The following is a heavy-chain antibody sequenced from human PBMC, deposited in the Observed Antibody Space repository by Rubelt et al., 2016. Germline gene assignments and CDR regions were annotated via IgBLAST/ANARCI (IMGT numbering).Heavy chain of an antibody. D-gene: IGHD6-19*01. CDR2: ISYDGSDK. Sequence: SSYGLHWVRQAPGKGLEWLAVISYDGSDKYHADSVKGRFTISRDNAKNSLYLQMNSLRDEDTAVYYCARDGQWLVPDYWGQGTLVTVSS. J-gene: IGHJ4*02. CDR1: SSYG. CDR3: ARDGQWLVPDY. V-gene: IGHV3-30*04.